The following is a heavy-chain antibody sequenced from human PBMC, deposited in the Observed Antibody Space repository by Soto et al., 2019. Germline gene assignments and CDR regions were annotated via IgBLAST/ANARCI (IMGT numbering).Heavy chain of an antibody. CDR2: ISAYNGNT. CDR3: ARDPPRYCSSPSCYLVDY. D-gene: IGHD2-2*01. CDR1: GYTFTSYG. Sequence: QVQLVQSGAEVKKPGASVKVSCKASGYTFTSYGISWVRQAPGQGLEWMGWISAYNGNTNYAQKLQGRVTMTTDTSTSTAYMELRSLRSDDTAVYYCARDPPRYCSSPSCYLVDYWGQGTLVTVSS. V-gene: IGHV1-18*01. J-gene: IGHJ4*02.